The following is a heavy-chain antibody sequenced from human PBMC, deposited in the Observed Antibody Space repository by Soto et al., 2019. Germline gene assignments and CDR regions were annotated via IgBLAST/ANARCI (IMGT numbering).Heavy chain of an antibody. Sequence: QVQLVESGGGVVQPGRSLRLSCAASGFTFSSYAMHWVRQAPGKGLEWVAVISYDGSNKYYADSVKGRFTISRDNSKNALYLQMSSLRAEDTAVYYCARGLWFGELLPPWGQGTLVTVSS. CDR2: ISYDGSNK. V-gene: IGHV3-30-3*01. D-gene: IGHD3-10*01. CDR1: GFTFSSYA. J-gene: IGHJ5*02. CDR3: ARGLWFGELLPP.